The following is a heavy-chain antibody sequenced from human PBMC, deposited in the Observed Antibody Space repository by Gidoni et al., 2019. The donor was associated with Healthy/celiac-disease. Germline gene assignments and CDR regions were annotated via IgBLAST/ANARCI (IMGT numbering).Heavy chain of an antibody. CDR3: ARVSAAWDSSGGAYFDY. D-gene: IGHD3-22*01. CDR2: IWYDGSNK. Sequence: QVQLVASGGGVVQPGRSLRLSCAASGFTFSSYGMHWVRQAPGKGLEWVAVIWYDGSNKYYADSVKGRFTISRDNSKNTLYLQMNSLRAEDTAVYYCARVSAAWDSSGGAYFDYWGQGTLVTVSS. V-gene: IGHV3-33*01. CDR1: GFTFSSYG. J-gene: IGHJ4*02.